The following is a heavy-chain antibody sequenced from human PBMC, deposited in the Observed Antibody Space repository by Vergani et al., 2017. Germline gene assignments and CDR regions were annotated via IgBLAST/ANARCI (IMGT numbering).Heavy chain of an antibody. CDR3: AKGLNYYGSGSYDY. Sequence: EVQLVESGGGLVQPGGSLRLSCAASGFTFDDYAMHWVRQAPGKGLEWVSGISGSGGSTYYADSVKGRFTISRDNSKNTLYLQMNSLRAEDTAVYYCAKGLNYYGSGSYDYWGQGTLVTVSS. D-gene: IGHD3-10*01. CDR1: GFTFDDYA. CDR2: ISGSGGST. V-gene: IGHV3-23*04. J-gene: IGHJ4*02.